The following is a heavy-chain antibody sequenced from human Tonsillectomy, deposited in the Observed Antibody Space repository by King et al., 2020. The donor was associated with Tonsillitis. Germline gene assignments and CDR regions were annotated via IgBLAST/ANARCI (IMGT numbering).Heavy chain of an antibody. CDR1: GDSVSSNRAA. CDR3: VRRAEDNSYFDY. Sequence: VQLQHSGPGVLKPSQTLSLTCALSGDSVSSNRAAWNWIRQSPSRGLEWLGRTYYRSKWYNDYELSVTSRITISPDTSKNQFSLQLDSVTPDDTAVYYCVRRAEDNSYFDYWGQGTLVTVSS. V-gene: IGHV6-1*01. J-gene: IGHJ4*02. CDR2: TYYRSKWYN.